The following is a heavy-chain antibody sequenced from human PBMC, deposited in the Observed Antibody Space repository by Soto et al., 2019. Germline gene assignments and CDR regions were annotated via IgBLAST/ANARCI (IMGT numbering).Heavy chain of an antibody. V-gene: IGHV1-18*01. CDR1: GYTFTSYG. CDR3: ARLGLVRGVIKEYYYYYYMDV. J-gene: IGHJ6*03. Sequence: ASVKVSCKASGYTFTSYGISWVRQSPGQGLEWMGWISAYNGNTNYAQELQGRVTMTTDTSTSTAYMELRSLRSDDTAVYYCARLGLVRGVIKEYYYYYYMDVWGKGTTVTVSS. D-gene: IGHD3-10*01. CDR2: ISAYNGNT.